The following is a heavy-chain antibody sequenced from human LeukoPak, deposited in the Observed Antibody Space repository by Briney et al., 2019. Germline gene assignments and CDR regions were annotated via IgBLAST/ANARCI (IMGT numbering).Heavy chain of an antibody. Sequence: SETLSLTCTVSGGSISSYYWSWIRQPPGKGLEWIGYIYYSGSTNYNPSLKSRVTISVDTSNNQFSLKLSSVTAADTAVYYCARDQRGYLDYWGQGTLVTVSS. V-gene: IGHV4-59*01. CDR3: ARDQRGYLDY. D-gene: IGHD5-24*01. CDR2: IYYSGST. CDR1: GGSISSYY. J-gene: IGHJ4*02.